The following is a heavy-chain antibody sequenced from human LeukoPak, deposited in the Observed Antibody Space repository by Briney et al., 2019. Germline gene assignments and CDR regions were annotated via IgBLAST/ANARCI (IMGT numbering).Heavy chain of an antibody. Sequence: SETLSLTCTVSGGSISSYYWSWIRQPAGKGLEWIGRIYTSGSTNYNPSLKSRVTISVDTSKNQFSLKLSSVTAADTAVYYCARASTTVVTGNWFDPWGQGTLVTVSS. V-gene: IGHV4-4*07. CDR1: GGSISSYY. D-gene: IGHD4-23*01. CDR2: IYTSGST. CDR3: ARASTTVVTGNWFDP. J-gene: IGHJ5*02.